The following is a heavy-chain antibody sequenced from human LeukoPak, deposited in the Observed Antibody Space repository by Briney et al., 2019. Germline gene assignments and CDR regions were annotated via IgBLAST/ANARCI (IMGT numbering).Heavy chain of an antibody. Sequence: PSETLSLTCTVSGGSISSYYWSWIGQPPGKGLEGFGYIYYSGSTNYNPSLKSRVTISVDTSKNQFSLKLRSVTAADTAVYYCARLTGYSSESWFDPWGQGTLVTVSS. CDR3: ARLTGYSSESWFDP. J-gene: IGHJ5*02. CDR2: IYYSGST. CDR1: GGSISSYY. D-gene: IGHD3-9*01. V-gene: IGHV4-59*01.